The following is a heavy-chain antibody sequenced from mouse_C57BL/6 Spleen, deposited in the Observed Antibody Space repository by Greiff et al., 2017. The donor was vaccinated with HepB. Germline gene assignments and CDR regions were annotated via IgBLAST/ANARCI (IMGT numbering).Heavy chain of an antibody. CDR3: ARKGLYDYEEYFDY. Sequence: QVQLQQPGAELVKPGASVKLSCKASGYTFTSYWMHWVKQRPGQGLEWIGMIHPNSGSTNYNEKFKSKATLTVDKSSSTAYMQLSSLTSEDSAVYYCARKGLYDYEEYFDYWGQGTTLTVSS. CDR2: IHPNSGST. D-gene: IGHD2-4*01. J-gene: IGHJ2*01. CDR1: GYTFTSYW. V-gene: IGHV1-64*01.